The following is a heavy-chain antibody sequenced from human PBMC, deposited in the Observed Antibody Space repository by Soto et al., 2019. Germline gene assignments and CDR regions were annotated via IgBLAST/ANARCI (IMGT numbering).Heavy chain of an antibody. D-gene: IGHD2-21*02. J-gene: IGHJ5*02. V-gene: IGHV1-18*01. CDR2: ISAYNGNT. CDR3: ARDPTLAYCGGDCYSPPLDP. CDR1: GYTFTSYG. Sequence: QVQLVQSGAEVKKPGASVKVSCKASGYTFTSYGISWVRQAPGQGLEWMGWISAYNGNTNYAQKLQGRVTMTTDTSTSTAYMELRSLRSDDTAVYYCARDPTLAYCGGDCYSPPLDPWGQGTLVTVSS.